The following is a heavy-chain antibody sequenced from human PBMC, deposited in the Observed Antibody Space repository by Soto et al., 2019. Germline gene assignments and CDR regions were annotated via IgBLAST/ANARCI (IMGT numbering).Heavy chain of an antibody. CDR2: IYYSGST. J-gene: IGHJ5*02. V-gene: IGHV4-39*01. CDR3: ASGYQLLYNWFDP. Sequence: KTSETLSLTCTVSGGSISSSSYYWGWIRQPPGKGLEWIGSIYYSGSTYYNPSLKSRVTISVDTSKNQFSLKLSSVTAADTAVYYCASGYQLLYNWFDPWGQGTLVTVSS. CDR1: GGSISSSSYY. D-gene: IGHD2-2*01.